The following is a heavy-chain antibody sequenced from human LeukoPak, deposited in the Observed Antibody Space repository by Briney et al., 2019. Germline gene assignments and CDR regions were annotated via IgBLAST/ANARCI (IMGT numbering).Heavy chain of an antibody. CDR2: ISYDGSNK. J-gene: IGHJ4*02. Sequence: GGSLRLSCAASGFTFSSYGMHWVRQAPGKGLEWVAVISYDGSNKYYADSVKGRFTISRDNSKNTLYLQMNSLRAEDTAVYYCAKDFRGDLGYCSSTSCYGFDYWGQGTLVTVSS. CDR1: GFTFSSYG. D-gene: IGHD2-2*01. CDR3: AKDFRGDLGYCSSTSCYGFDY. V-gene: IGHV3-30*18.